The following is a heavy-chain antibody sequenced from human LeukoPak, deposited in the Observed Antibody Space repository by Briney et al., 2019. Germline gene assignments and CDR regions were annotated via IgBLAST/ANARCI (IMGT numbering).Heavy chain of an antibody. J-gene: IGHJ6*02. CDR2: IYHSGST. V-gene: IGHV4-59*01. Sequence: SETLSLTCTVSGGSISSYYWSWIRQPPGKGLEWIGYIYHSGSTNYNPSLKSRVTISVDTSKNQFSLKLSSVTAADTAVYYCARGYSSGWYLAKSRIYGMDVWGQGTTVTVSS. D-gene: IGHD6-19*01. CDR3: ARGYSSGWYLAKSRIYGMDV. CDR1: GGSISSYY.